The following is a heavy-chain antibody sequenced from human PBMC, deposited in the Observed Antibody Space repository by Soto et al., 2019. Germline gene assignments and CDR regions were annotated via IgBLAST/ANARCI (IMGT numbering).Heavy chain of an antibody. D-gene: IGHD1-1*01. CDR1: GFTFSSYA. V-gene: IGHV3-23*01. CDR2: ISGSGGST. J-gene: IGHJ6*03. CDR3: ANLPTAQGTYYYYYMDV. Sequence: EVQLLESGGGLVQPGGSLRLSCAASGFTFSSYAMSWVRQAPGKGLEWVSAISGSGGSTYYADSVKGRFTISRDNSKNTLYLQMNSLRAEDTAVYYCANLPTAQGTYYYYYMDVWGKGTMVTVSS.